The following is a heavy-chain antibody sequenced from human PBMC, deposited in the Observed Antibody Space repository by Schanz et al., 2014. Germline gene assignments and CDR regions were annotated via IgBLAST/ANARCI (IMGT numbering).Heavy chain of an antibody. CDR1: GFTFTDHA. D-gene: IGHD2-21*01. Sequence: EVQLVESGGGLVQPGGSLRLTCLTSGFTFTDHAMSWVRQAPGKGLEWVSAISGSGGDTYYADSVKGRFTISRDNSKNTLYLQMNSLRAEDTAVYYCAKGQLLSYYFDYWGQGTLVTVSS. CDR2: ISGSGGDT. V-gene: IGHV3-23*04. J-gene: IGHJ4*02. CDR3: AKGQLLSYYFDY.